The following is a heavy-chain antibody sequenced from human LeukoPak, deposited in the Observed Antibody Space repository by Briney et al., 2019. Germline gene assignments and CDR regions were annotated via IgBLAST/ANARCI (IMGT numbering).Heavy chain of an antibody. CDR1: GDSISRGRYY. Sequence: SQTLSLTCTVSGDSISRGRYYWSWVRQPAGKEREWIGRIYASGKTDYNPYTPSLKSRVATSLDTSKNQVSLYLTSVTAADTAMCFCARSFSEKFYFESWGQGTLVTVSS. V-gene: IGHV4-61*02. CDR2: IYASGKT. J-gene: IGHJ4*02. D-gene: IGHD1-26*01. CDR3: ARSFSEKFYFES.